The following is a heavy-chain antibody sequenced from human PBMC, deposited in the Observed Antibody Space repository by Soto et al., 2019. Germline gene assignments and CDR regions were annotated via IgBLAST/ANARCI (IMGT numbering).Heavy chain of an antibody. CDR3: ARERGVMVAASALDYGMDV. D-gene: IGHD2-15*01. Sequence: QVQLVQSGAEVKKPGSSVKVSCKASGGTFSSYAISWVRQAPGQGLEWMGGIIPIFGTANYAQKFQGRVTIPADESTSTAYMELSSLRSEDTAVYYCARERGVMVAASALDYGMDVWGQGTTVTVSS. V-gene: IGHV1-69*12. J-gene: IGHJ6*02. CDR1: GGTFSSYA. CDR2: IIPIFGTA.